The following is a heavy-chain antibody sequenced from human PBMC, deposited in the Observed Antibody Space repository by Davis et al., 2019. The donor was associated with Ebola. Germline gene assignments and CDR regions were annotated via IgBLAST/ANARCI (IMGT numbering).Heavy chain of an antibody. CDR1: GDSVSMKSAG. CDR2: TYYTSKWHN. V-gene: IGHV6-1*01. D-gene: IGHD3-16*01. CDR3: VRGWGRSGLDV. Sequence: PSETLSLTCAISGDSVSMKSAGWNWIRQSPSRGLEWLGRTYYTSKWHNDYGESVKSRITINPDTSTNQLSLQLNSVTPEDTAVYYCVRGWGRSGLDVWGQGTTVTVSS. J-gene: IGHJ6*02.